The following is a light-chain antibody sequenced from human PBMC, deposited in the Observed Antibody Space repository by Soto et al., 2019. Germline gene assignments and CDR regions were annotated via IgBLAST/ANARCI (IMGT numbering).Light chain of an antibody. Sequence: SYELTQPPSVSVAPGKTATITCGGNNIGSKNVHWYQQKPGQAPVLVIYSDIDLPSGIPERFSGSNSGNTATLTISTVEAGDEADYYCQVWDSSSDHVVFGGGTKVTVL. V-gene: IGLV3-21*04. CDR1: NIGSKN. J-gene: IGLJ2*01. CDR2: SDI. CDR3: QVWDSSSDHVV.